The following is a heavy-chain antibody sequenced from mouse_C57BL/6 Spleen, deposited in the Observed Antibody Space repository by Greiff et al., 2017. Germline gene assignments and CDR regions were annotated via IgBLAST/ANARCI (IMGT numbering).Heavy chain of an antibody. V-gene: IGHV14-4*01. CDR2: IDPENGDT. CDR3: TTYGYGSSDY. Sequence: VQLQQSGAELVRPGASVKLSCTASGFNIKDDYLHWVKQRPEQGLEWIGWIDPENGDTEYASKFQGKATITADTSSNTAYLQLSSLTSEDTAVYYCTTYGYGSSDYWGQGTTLTVSS. CDR1: GFNIKDDY. D-gene: IGHD1-1*01. J-gene: IGHJ2*01.